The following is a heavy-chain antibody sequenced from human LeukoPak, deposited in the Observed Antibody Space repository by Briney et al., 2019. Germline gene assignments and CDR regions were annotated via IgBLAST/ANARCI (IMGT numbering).Heavy chain of an antibody. CDR2: INHSGST. CDR1: GGSFTAYY. CDR3: ARHLVDYNFDY. Sequence: SETLSLTCAVYGGSFTAYYWSWIRQPPGKGLEWIGEINHSGSTNYNPSLKSRVTISVDTSKNQFSLRLSSVTAADTAVYYCARHLVDYNFDYWGQGTLVTVSS. D-gene: IGHD4-11*01. J-gene: IGHJ4*02. V-gene: IGHV4-34*01.